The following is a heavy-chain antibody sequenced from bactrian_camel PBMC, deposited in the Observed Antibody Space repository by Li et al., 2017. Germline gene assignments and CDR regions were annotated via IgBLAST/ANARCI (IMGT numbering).Heavy chain of an antibody. V-gene: IGHV3S68*01. Sequence: HVQLVESGGGSVQPGGSLKLSCVASERGLSRNCMGWFRQAPGKEREGVASITRIHGGTAYADSVKGRFIISRDNTKNTWYLQMNILKPEDTAMYYCAAVVGCSTAPWLRDPGQRQGPIYWGQGTQVTVS. J-gene: IGHJ4*01. CDR2: ITRIHGGT. CDR3: AAVVGCSTAPWLRDPGQRQGPIY. D-gene: IGHD7*01. CDR1: ERGLSRNC.